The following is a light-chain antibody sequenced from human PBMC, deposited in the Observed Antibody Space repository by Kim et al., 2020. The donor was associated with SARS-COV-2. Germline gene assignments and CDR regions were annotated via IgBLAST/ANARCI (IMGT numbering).Light chain of an antibody. CDR1: QDISNY. Sequence: DIQMTQSPSSLSASVGDRVTITCQASQDISNYLNWYQQKPGKAPKLLIYDASNLETGVPSRFSGSGSGTDFTFTISSLQPEDIATYYCQQYDNLRKTLGQGTKVDIK. V-gene: IGKV1-33*01. CDR3: QQYDNLRKT. J-gene: IGKJ1*01. CDR2: DAS.